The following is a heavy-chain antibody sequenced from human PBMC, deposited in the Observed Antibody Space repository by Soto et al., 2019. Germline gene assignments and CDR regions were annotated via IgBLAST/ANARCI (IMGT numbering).Heavy chain of an antibody. V-gene: IGHV3-30-3*01. CDR1: GFTFRTSA. Sequence: LRLSCAASGFTFRTSAMHWVRQAPGKGLQWVAFVSYDGSLKYYADSVKGRFTISRDNSNNTVLLQMNNLRPEDTAVYYCAREDFASRPPPYYYYGMDVWGRGTTVTVSS. CDR2: VSYDGSLK. J-gene: IGHJ6*02. CDR3: AREDFASRPPPYYYYGMDV. D-gene: IGHD6-6*01.